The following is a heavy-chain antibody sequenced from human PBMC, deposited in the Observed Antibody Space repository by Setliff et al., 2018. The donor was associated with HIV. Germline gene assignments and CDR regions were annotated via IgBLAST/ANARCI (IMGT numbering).Heavy chain of an antibody. V-gene: IGHV1-8*02. CDR1: GYTFTSYG. J-gene: IGHJ3*02. CDR3: ATQRDIVMVPGQGGFDI. Sequence: EASVKVSCKASGYTFTSYGINWVRQATGQGLEWMGWMNPNSGNTGYAQKFQGRVTMTGNTSISTAYMELSSLRSEDTAVYYCATQRDIVMVPGQGGFDIWAQGTMVTVSS. CDR2: MNPNSGNT. D-gene: IGHD2-2*01.